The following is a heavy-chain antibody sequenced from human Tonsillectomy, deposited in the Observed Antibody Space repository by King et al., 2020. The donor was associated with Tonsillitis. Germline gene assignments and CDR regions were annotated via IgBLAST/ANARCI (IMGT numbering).Heavy chain of an antibody. V-gene: IGHV4-34*01. D-gene: IGHD3-22*01. Sequence: VQLQQWGAGLLKPSETLSLTCAVYGGSFSGYYWSWIRQPPGKGLEWIGEINHIGSTNYNPSLKSRVTILVDTSKNQFSLKLSSVTAADTAVYYFAREGGSYYYDSSGYYSDDAFDIWGQGTMVTVSS. CDR1: GGSFSGYY. CDR2: INHIGST. J-gene: IGHJ3*02. CDR3: AREGGSYYYDSSGYYSDDAFDI.